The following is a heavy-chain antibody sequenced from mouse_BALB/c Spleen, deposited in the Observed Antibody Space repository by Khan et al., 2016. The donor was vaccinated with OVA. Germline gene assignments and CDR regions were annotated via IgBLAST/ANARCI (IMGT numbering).Heavy chain of an antibody. CDR3: AREWAACFPY. CDR2: IYPGSDNT. CDR1: GYTFTDYY. V-gene: IGHV1-77*01. Sequence: VQLQQSGAELARPGASVKLSCKASGYTFTDYYINWMRQRTGQGLEWIGEIYPGSDNTHYNEKFKGKATLTADQSSSTAYMQLSSLTSEDSSVYFCAREWAACFPYWGQGTLVTVSA. J-gene: IGHJ3*01.